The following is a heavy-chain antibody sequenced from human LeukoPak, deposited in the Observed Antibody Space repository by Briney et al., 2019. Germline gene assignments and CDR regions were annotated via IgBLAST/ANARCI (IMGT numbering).Heavy chain of an antibody. CDR2: IYSGGST. CDR3: ARARNGGDFDY. Sequence: PGGSLRLSCAASGFTVSSNYMSWVRQAPGKGLEWVSVIYSGGSTYYADSVKGRFTISRDNSKNTLYLQMNSLRAEDTAVYYCARARNGGDFDYWGQGTLVTVSS. J-gene: IGHJ4*02. V-gene: IGHV3-53*01. CDR1: GFTVSSNY. D-gene: IGHD3-16*01.